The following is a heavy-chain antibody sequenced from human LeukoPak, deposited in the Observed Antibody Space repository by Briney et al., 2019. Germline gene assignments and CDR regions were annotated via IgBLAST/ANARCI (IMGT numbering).Heavy chain of an antibody. D-gene: IGHD1-26*01. J-gene: IGHJ4*02. V-gene: IGHV3-33*01. CDR1: GFTFSSYG. Sequence: GRSLRLSCAASGFTFSSYGMHWVRQAPGKGLEWVAVIWYDGSNKYYADSVKGRFTISRDNSKNTLCLQMNSLRAEDTAVYYCARAPTSYYYFDYWGQGTLVTVSP. CDR2: IWYDGSNK. CDR3: ARAPTSYYYFDY.